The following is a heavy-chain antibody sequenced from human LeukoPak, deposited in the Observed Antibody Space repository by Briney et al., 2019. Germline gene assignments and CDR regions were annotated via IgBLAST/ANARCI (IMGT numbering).Heavy chain of an antibody. D-gene: IGHD2-2*01. Sequence: GGSLRLSCAASGFTFSSYGMHWVRQAPGKGLEWVAFIRFDGSNKYYADSVKGRFTISRDNSKNTLYLQMKSLRAEDTAVYYCARGVLSVVVPAAFPDYWGQGTLVTVSS. J-gene: IGHJ4*02. CDR3: ARGVLSVVVPAAFPDY. CDR2: IRFDGSNK. V-gene: IGHV3-30*02. CDR1: GFTFSSYG.